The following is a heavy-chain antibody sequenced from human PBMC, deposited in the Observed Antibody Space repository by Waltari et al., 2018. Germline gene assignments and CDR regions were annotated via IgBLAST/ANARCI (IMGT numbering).Heavy chain of an antibody. CDR3: VRDAFGNTIGGVFDY. V-gene: IGHV3-9*01. CDR2: ISWNSNNI. Sequence: VQLVESGGGLVQPGKTLILSCGASGFIFEESAMHWVRQVPGKGLEWLSGISWNSNNIVYADSVKGRFTISRDNAENSLYLLMNNLRSDDTALYYCVRDAFGNTIGGVFDYWGQGTLLTVSS. D-gene: IGHD3-3*01. CDR1: GFIFEESA. J-gene: IGHJ4*02.